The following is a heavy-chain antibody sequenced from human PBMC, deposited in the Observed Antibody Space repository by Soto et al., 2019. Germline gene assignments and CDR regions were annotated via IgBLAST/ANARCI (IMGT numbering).Heavy chain of an antibody. J-gene: IGHJ4*02. CDR3: ARDQSYDSSGYYPGGY. D-gene: IGHD3-22*01. V-gene: IGHV1-18*04. CDR2: ISAYNGNT. CDR1: GYTFTSYG. Sequence: ASVKVSCKASGYTFTSYGISWVRQAPGQGLEWMGWISAYNGNTNYAQKLQGRVTMTTDTSTSTAYMELRSLRSDDTAVYYCARDQSYDSSGYYPGGYWGQGTLVTVSS.